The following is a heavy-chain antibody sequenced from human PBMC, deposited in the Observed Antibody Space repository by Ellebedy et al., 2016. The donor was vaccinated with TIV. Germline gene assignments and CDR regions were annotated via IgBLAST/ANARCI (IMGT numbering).Heavy chain of an antibody. Sequence: GESLKISCVASGFNFDSNAMSWVRQTPGKGLEWVAGIGGDDHTHYAHFVEGRFTISSDRSKSTLHLEMSRLRVEDTAVYYCAKDLSWWSANDYWGQGALVTVSS. CDR1: GFNFDSNA. D-gene: IGHD3-16*01. V-gene: IGHV3-23*01. J-gene: IGHJ4*02. CDR3: AKDLSWWSANDY. CDR2: IGGDDHT.